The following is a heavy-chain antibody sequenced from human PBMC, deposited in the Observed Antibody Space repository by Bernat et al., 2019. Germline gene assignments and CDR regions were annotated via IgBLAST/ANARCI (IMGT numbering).Heavy chain of an antibody. CDR2: IWYDGSNK. CDR1: GFTFSSYG. V-gene: IGHV3-33*01. Sequence: QVQLVESGGGVVQPGRSLRLSCAASGFTFSSYGMHWVRQAPGKGLEWVAVIWYDGSNKYYADSVKGRFTISRDNSKNTLFLQMNSLRAEDTAVYYCARDGTSGSYFDPWGQGTLVTVSS. J-gene: IGHJ5*02. D-gene: IGHD1-26*01. CDR3: ARDGTSGSYFDP.